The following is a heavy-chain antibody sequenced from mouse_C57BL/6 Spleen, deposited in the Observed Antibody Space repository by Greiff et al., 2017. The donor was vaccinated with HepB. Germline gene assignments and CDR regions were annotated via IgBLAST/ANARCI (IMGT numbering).Heavy chain of an antibody. V-gene: IGHV14-3*01. CDR3: ARYYGSSNWYFDV. CDR1: GFNIKNSY. Sequence: EVKLQESVAELVRPGASVKLSCTASGFNIKNSYMHWVKQRPEQGLEWIGRIDPANGNTKYAPKFQGKATITADTSSNTAYLQLSSLTSEDTAIYYCARYYGSSNWYFDVWGTGTTVTVSS. J-gene: IGHJ1*03. CDR2: IDPANGNT. D-gene: IGHD1-1*01.